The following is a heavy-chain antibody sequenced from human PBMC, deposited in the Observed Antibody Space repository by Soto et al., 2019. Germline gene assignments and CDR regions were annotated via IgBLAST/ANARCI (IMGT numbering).Heavy chain of an antibody. Sequence: PSETLSLTCTVSGGSISSYYWSWIRQPPGKGLEWIGYIYYSGSTNYNPSLKSRVTISVDTSKNQFSLKLSSVTAADTAVYYCARLLRYSQLWASYYYGMDVWGQGTTVTVSS. CDR2: IYYSGST. V-gene: IGHV4-59*08. D-gene: IGHD3-9*01. CDR3: ARLLRYSQLWASYYYGMDV. J-gene: IGHJ6*02. CDR1: GGSISSYY.